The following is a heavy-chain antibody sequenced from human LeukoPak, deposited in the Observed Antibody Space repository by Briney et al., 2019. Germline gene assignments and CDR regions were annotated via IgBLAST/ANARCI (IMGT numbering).Heavy chain of an antibody. J-gene: IGHJ4*02. V-gene: IGHV1-24*01. Sequence: ASVKVSCXVSGYTLTELSMHWVRQAPGKGLEWMGGFDPEDGETIYAQKFQGRVTMTEDTSTDTAYMELSSLRSEDTAVYYRVGYYYDSSGYYEDYWGQGTLVTVSS. CDR1: GYTLTELS. D-gene: IGHD3-22*01. CDR3: VGYYYDSSGYYEDY. CDR2: FDPEDGET.